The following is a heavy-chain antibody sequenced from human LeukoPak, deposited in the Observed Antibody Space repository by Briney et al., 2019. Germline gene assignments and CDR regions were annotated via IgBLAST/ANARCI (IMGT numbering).Heavy chain of an antibody. CDR2: IYYSGGT. CDR1: GGSLSSGDYY. V-gene: IGHV4-30-4*01. J-gene: IGHJ4*02. D-gene: IGHD3-22*01. Sequence: SRTLSLTCTVSGGSLSSGDYYWGWLRQPPGKGLEWLGYIYYSGGTYYNPSLKRRVTISIDTSKHQFSLKLSSVTAADTAVYYCARAVDYYDSSGYPLFDYWGQGTLVTVSS. CDR3: ARAVDYYDSSGYPLFDY.